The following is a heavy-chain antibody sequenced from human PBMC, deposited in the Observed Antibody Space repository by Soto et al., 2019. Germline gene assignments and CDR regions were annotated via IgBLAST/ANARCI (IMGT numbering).Heavy chain of an antibody. CDR3: ARYNWNYVWYFDY. CDR2: IYYSGST. J-gene: IGHJ4*02. CDR1: GGSISSGDYY. D-gene: IGHD1-7*01. V-gene: IGHV4-30-4*01. Sequence: SETLSLTCTVSGGSISSGDYYWSWIRQPPGKGLEWIGYIYYSGSTYYNPSLKSRVTISVDTSKNQFSLKLSSVTAADTAVYYCARYNWNYVWYFDYWGQGTLVTVS.